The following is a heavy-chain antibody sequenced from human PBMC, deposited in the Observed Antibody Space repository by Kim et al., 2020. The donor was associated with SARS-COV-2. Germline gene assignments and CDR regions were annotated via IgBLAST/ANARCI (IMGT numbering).Heavy chain of an antibody. CDR3: AKDAAVVGSLFTFFDY. Sequence: GGSLRLSCAASGFTFSSYAMSWVRQAPGKGLEWVSAISGNGGSTYYADSVKGRFTISRDNSKNTLYLQMNSLRAEDTAVYYCAKDAAVVGSLFTFFDYWGQGTVVTVSS. CDR2: ISGNGGST. V-gene: IGHV3-23*01. CDR1: GFTFSSYA. D-gene: IGHD2-15*01. J-gene: IGHJ4*02.